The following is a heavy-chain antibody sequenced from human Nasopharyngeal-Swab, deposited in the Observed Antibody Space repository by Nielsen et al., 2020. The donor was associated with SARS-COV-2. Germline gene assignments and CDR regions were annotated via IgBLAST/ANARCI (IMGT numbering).Heavy chain of an antibody. J-gene: IGHJ4*02. V-gene: IGHV4/OR15-8*01. D-gene: IGHD3/OR15-3a*01. CDR1: GLSISSSHW. CDR2: VYHGSSP. Sequence: SETLSLTCDVSGLSISSSHWLSWVRQSPRKGLQWIGEVYHGSSPNYNPSLKSRVTISVDKSKNQFSLKLTSVTAADTGIYYCARSPRDSLILEGSFDYWGQGALVTVSS. CDR3: ARSPRDSLILEGSFDY.